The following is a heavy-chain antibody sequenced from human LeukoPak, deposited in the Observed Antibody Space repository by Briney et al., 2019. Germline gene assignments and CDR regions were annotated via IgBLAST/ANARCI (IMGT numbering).Heavy chain of an antibody. J-gene: IGHJ4*02. Sequence: SVKVSCNVSGGTFSSYAISWVRQAPGQGLEWMGRIIPIFGTANYAQKFQGRVTITTDESTSTAYMELSSLRSEDTAVYYCGAAGLGYYFDYWGQGTLVTVSS. D-gene: IGHD6-13*01. CDR1: GGTFSSYA. V-gene: IGHV1-69*05. CDR3: GAAGLGYYFDY. CDR2: IIPIFGTA.